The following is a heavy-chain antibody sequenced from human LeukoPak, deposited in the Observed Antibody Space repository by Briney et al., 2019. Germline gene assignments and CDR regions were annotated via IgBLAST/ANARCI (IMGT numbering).Heavy chain of an antibody. Sequence: PSQTLSLTCTVSGGSISSGGYYWSWIRQHPGKGLEWIGYIYYSGSTYYNPSLKSRVTISVGTSKNQFSLKLSSVTAADTAVYYCARGHIGYALFDYWGQGTLVTVSS. CDR2: IYYSGST. V-gene: IGHV4-31*03. CDR3: ARGHIGYALFDY. D-gene: IGHD5-12*01. J-gene: IGHJ4*02. CDR1: GGSISSGGYY.